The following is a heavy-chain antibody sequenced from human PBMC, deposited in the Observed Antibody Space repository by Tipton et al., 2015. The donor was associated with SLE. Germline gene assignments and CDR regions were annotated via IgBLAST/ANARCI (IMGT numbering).Heavy chain of an antibody. CDR1: GGSISSGGHY. J-gene: IGHJ3*02. Sequence: TLSLTCTVSGGSISSGGHYWSWIRQPPGKGLEWIGYIYYSGSTNYNPSLKSRVTISVDTSKNQFSLKLSSVTAADTAVYYCATCQQDDAFDIWGQGTMVTVSS. CDR2: IYYSGST. D-gene: IGHD6-13*01. V-gene: IGHV4-61*08. CDR3: ATCQQDDAFDI.